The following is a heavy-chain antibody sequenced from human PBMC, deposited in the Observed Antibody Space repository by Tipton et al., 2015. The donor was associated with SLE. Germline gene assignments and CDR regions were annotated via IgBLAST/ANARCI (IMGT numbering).Heavy chain of an antibody. CDR2: INHSGST. J-gene: IGHJ4*02. CDR3: ARVRSGWYAVY. V-gene: IGHV4-34*01. Sequence: TLSLTCAVYGGSFSGYYWSWIRQPPGKGLEWIGEINHSGSTNYNPSLKSRVTISVDTSKNQFSLKLSSVTAADTAVYHCARVRSGWYAVYWGQGTLVTVSS. D-gene: IGHD6-19*01. CDR1: GGSFSGYY.